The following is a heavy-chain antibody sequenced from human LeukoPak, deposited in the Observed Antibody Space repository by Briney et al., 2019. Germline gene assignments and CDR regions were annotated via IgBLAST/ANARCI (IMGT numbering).Heavy chain of an antibody. J-gene: IGHJ4*02. CDR3: AKDIAGLPPLGWIDY. Sequence: GGSLRLSCAASGFTFDDYAMHWVRQAPGKGLEWVSGISWNSGSIGYADSVKGRFTISRDNAKNSLYLQMNSLRAEDTALYYCAKDIAGLPPLGWIDYWGQGTLVTVSS. CDR2: ISWNSGSI. D-gene: IGHD3-16*01. V-gene: IGHV3-9*01. CDR1: GFTFDDYA.